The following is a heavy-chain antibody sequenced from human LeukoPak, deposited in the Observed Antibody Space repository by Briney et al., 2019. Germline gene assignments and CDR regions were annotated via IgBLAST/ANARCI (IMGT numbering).Heavy chain of an antibody. J-gene: IGHJ6*03. V-gene: IGHV1-18*01. CDR1: GYTFTSYG. D-gene: IGHD3-3*01. Sequence: GAAVQVSCKASGYTFTSYGISWVGQAPGQGLEWMEWISAYNGNPKYAQMLQGRVTMTTDTSTSTAYIELRSLISDDTAVYYRARVRFLEWLYKGPQPQLRYYYYYMDVWGKGTAVTVSS. CDR2: ISAYNGNP. CDR3: ARVRFLEWLYKGPQPQLRYYYYYMDV.